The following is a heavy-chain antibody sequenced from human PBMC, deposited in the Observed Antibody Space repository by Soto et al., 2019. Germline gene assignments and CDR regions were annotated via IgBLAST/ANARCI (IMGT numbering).Heavy chain of an antibody. CDR2: IIPIFRRQ. J-gene: IGHJ6*02. Sequence: QVQLEQSGAEVKKPGSSVKVSCKASGGTFSTSAISWVRQPPGQGLEWMGGIIPIFRRQDYGQKLQGRATVTADESTSTAYMESSGLRSDDTAVYYCARDKDGPHLGGNYYYILAVWGQGATSTVSS. D-gene: IGHD3-3*02. CDR3: ARDKDGPHLGGNYYYILAV. CDR1: GGTFSTSA. V-gene: IGHV1-69*12.